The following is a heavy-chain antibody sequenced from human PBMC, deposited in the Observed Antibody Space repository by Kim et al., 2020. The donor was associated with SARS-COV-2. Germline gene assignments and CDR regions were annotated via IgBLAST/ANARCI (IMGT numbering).Heavy chain of an antibody. Sequence: ADPENRRFTISRDNSKNTRALQMNSLRSEDTAGYYCARDGGSGVFDYWGRGTLVTVSS. CDR3: ARDGGSGVFDY. V-gene: IGHV3-30*01. D-gene: IGHD3-16*01. J-gene: IGHJ4*02.